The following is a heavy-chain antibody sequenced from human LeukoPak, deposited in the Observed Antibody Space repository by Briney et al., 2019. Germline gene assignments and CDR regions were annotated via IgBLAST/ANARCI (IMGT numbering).Heavy chain of an antibody. Sequence: ASVKVSCKVSGYTLTELSMHWVRQAPGKGLEWMGGFDPEDGETIYAQKFQGRVTMTEDTSTDTAYMELSSLRSEDTAVYYRATGPGYSYGDFDYWGQGTLVTVSS. J-gene: IGHJ4*02. CDR1: GYTLTELS. V-gene: IGHV1-24*01. CDR3: ATGPGYSYGDFDY. CDR2: FDPEDGET. D-gene: IGHD5-18*01.